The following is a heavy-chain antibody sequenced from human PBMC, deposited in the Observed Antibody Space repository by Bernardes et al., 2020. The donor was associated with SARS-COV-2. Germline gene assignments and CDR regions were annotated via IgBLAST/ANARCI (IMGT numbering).Heavy chain of an antibody. CDR3: ARGGADSSGYYRYYYYGMDV. J-gene: IGHJ6*02. CDR2: ISSSSTI. D-gene: IGHD3-22*01. V-gene: IGHV3-48*04. CDR1: GFTFSSYS. Sequence: GGSLRLSRAASGFTFSSYSMNWVRQAPGKGLEWVSYISSSSTIYYADSVKGRFTISRDNAKNSLYLQMNSLRAEDTAVYYCARGGADSSGYYRYYYYGMDVWGQGTTVTVSS.